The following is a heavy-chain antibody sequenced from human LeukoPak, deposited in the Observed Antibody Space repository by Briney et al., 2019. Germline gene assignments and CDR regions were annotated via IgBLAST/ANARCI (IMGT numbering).Heavy chain of an antibody. V-gene: IGHV3-33*06. J-gene: IGHJ6*02. D-gene: IGHD6-13*01. Sequence: GRSLRLSCAASGFTFSSYGMHWVRQAPGKGLEWVAVIWYDGSNKYYADSVKGRFTISRDNSKNTLYLQMNSLRAEDTAVYYCAKDKIAAAAYYYYGMDVWGQGTTVTVSS. CDR3: AKDKIAAAAYYYYGMDV. CDR2: IWYDGSNK. CDR1: GFTFSSYG.